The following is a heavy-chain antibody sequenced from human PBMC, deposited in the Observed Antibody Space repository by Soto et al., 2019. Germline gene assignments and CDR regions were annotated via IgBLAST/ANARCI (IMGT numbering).Heavy chain of an antibody. J-gene: IGHJ4*01. CDR3: ARDLWLGESFRYYFDY. V-gene: IGHV1-3*01. D-gene: IGHD3-10*01. CDR2: INPASGKT. CDR1: GYTFTDYS. Sequence: GASVKVSCKASGYTFTDYSLQWVRQAPGQRLEWMGWINPASGKTKYSQKFQGRVTITRDTSASTAYMELSSLTSEDTALYYCARDLWLGESFRYYFDYWVQGTLVTVSS.